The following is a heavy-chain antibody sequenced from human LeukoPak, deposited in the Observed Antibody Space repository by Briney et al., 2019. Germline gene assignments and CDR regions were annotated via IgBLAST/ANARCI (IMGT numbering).Heavy chain of an antibody. CDR3: ARAPAARARTDY. Sequence: ASVKVSCKASGYTFTSYAMNWVRQAPGQGLEWMGWINPNSGGTNYAQKFQGRVTMTRDTSISTAYMELSRLRSDDTAVYYCARAPAARARTDYWGQGTLVTVSS. J-gene: IGHJ4*02. CDR2: INPNSGGT. CDR1: GYTFTSYA. D-gene: IGHD2-2*01. V-gene: IGHV1-2*02.